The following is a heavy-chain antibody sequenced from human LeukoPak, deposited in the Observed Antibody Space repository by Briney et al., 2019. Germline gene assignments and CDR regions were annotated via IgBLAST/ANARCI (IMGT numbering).Heavy chain of an antibody. J-gene: IGHJ4*02. CDR1: GGSFSGYY. CDR3: ARGQRWELLRPFDY. V-gene: IGHV4-34*01. Sequence: SSETLSLTCAVYGGSFSGYYWSWIRQPPGKGLEWIGEINHSGSTNYNPSLKSRVTISVDTSKNQFSLKLSSVTAADTAVYYCARGQRWELLRPFDYWGQGTLVTVSS. CDR2: INHSGST. D-gene: IGHD1-26*01.